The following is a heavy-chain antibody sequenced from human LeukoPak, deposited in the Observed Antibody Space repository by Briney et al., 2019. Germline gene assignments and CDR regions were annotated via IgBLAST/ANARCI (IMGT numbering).Heavy chain of an antibody. Sequence: SETLSLTCTVSGYSISSGYYWGWIRQPPGKGLEWIGSIYHSGSTYYNPSLKSRVTISVDTSKNQFSLKLSSVTAADTAVYYCARLRGTDYYGSGSSVGNYYYMDVWGKGTTVTVSS. D-gene: IGHD3-10*01. CDR2: IYHSGST. J-gene: IGHJ6*03. CDR3: ARLRGTDYYGSGSSVGNYYYMDV. CDR1: GYSISSGYY. V-gene: IGHV4-38-2*02.